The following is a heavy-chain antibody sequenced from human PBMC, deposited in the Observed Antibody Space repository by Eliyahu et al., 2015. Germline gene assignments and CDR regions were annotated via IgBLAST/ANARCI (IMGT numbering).Heavy chain of an antibody. CDR2: ISSDGNNK. CDR3: TREAAVGDDVFDI. V-gene: IGHV3-30-3*01. CDR1: GFXFRNYH. D-gene: IGHD1-26*01. J-gene: IGHJ3*02. Sequence: QVQLVESGGDVVQPGTSLRLXXSTSGFXFRNYHLHWVRQAPGKGLEWVTLISSDGNNKFYADSVKGRFNVSRDTSKNTFYLQMNSLRVEDTSVYYCTREAAVGDDVFDIWGQGTMVTVSS.